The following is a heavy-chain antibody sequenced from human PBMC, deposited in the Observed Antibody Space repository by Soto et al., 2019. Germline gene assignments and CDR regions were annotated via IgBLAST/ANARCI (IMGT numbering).Heavy chain of an antibody. CDR1: GGSISSYY. CDR2: IYYSGST. CDR3: ARSIHPYYYYYMDV. V-gene: IGHV4-59*01. J-gene: IGHJ6*03. Sequence: SETLSLTCTVSGGSISSYYWSWIRQPPGKGLEWIGYIYYSGSTNYNPSLKSRVTISVDTSKNQFSLKLSSVTAADTAVYYCARSIHPYYYYYMDVWGKGTMVTVSS.